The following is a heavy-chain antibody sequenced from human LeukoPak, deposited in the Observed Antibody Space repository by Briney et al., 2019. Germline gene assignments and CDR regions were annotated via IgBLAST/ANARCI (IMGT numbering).Heavy chain of an antibody. CDR2: ISSSSSYI. V-gene: IGHV3-21*04. D-gene: IGHD3-22*01. Sequence: GGSLRLSCAASGFTFSRYWMHWVRQAPGKGLVWVSSISSSSSYIYYADSVKGRFTISRDNAKNSLYLQMNSLRSDDTAVYYCARAYYYDSSGYYQPNDAFDIWGQGTMVTVSS. CDR1: GFTFSRYW. J-gene: IGHJ3*02. CDR3: ARAYYYDSSGYYQPNDAFDI.